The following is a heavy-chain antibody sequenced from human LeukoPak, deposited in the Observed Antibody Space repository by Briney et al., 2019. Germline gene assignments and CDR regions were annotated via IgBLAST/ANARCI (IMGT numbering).Heavy chain of an antibody. CDR1: GDSISSYY. D-gene: IGHD6-13*01. CDR3: ARIAAAGTDKFDY. Sequence: KSSETLSLTCTVSGDSISSYYWSWIRQPPGKGLEWIGYIYYSGSTNYNPSLKSRVTISVDTSKNQFSLKLSSVTAADTAVYYCARIAAAGTDKFDYWGQGTLVTVSS. V-gene: IGHV4-59*01. J-gene: IGHJ4*02. CDR2: IYYSGST.